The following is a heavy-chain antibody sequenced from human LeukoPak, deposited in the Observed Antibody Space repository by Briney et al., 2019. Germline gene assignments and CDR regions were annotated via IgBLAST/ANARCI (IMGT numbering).Heavy chain of an antibody. CDR1: GGSISSGDYY. J-gene: IGHJ5*02. V-gene: IGHV4-61*08. Sequence: SETLSLTCTVSGGSISSGDYYWSWIRQPPGKGLEWIGYIYYSGSTNYNPSLKSRVTISVDTSKNQFSLKLSSVTAADTAVYYCARDLRGYYDSSGYYNNWFDPWGQGTLVTVTS. D-gene: IGHD3-22*01. CDR2: IYYSGST. CDR3: ARDLRGYYDSSGYYNNWFDP.